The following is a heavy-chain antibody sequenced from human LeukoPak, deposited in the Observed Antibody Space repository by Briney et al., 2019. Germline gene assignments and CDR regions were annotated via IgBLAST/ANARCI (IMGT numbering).Heavy chain of an antibody. CDR2: IYYSGST. J-gene: IGHJ4*02. Sequence: SQTLSLTCTVSGGSISGGGYYWSWIRQHPGKGLEWIGYIYYSGSTYYNPSLKSRVTISVDTSKNQFSLKLSSVTAADTAVYYCARNPSGGGSYERHFDYWGQGTLVTVSS. CDR1: GGSISGGGYY. D-gene: IGHD3-16*01. V-gene: IGHV4-31*03. CDR3: ARNPSGGGSYERHFDY.